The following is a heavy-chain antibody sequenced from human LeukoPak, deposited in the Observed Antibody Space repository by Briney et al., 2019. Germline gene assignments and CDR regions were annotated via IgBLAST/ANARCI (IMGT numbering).Heavy chain of an antibody. CDR3: ARGTHGTQNKPVGATDFDY. Sequence: SESLSLTCAVYGGSFSGYYWNWIRPPPGKGLAWIGEINHNESTNYNPSLQSRVTISVDTSKNQCSLKLSSVTAADTAVYYCARGTHGTQNKPVGATDFDYWGQGTLVTVSS. CDR2: INHNEST. CDR1: GGSFSGYY. V-gene: IGHV4-34*01. J-gene: IGHJ4*02. D-gene: IGHD1-26*01.